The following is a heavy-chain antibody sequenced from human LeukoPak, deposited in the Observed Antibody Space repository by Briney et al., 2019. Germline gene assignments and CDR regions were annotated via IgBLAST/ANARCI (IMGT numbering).Heavy chain of an antibody. V-gene: IGHV4-31*03. CDR2: IYYSGST. Sequence: SQTLSLTCTVSGGSISSGGYSWSWIRQHPGKGLEWIGYIYYSGSTYYNPSLKSRVNISVDTSKNQFSLKLSSVTAADTAVYYCARGGCSSTSCYLVPSNWFDPWGQGTLVTVSP. CDR3: ARGGCSSTSCYLVPSNWFDP. CDR1: GGSISSGGYS. D-gene: IGHD2-2*01. J-gene: IGHJ5*02.